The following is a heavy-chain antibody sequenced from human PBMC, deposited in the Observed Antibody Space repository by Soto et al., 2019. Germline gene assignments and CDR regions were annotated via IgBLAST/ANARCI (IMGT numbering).Heavy chain of an antibody. CDR1: GFTLSSYG. D-gene: IGHD5-18*01. Sequence: GGSLRLSCAVSGFTLSSYGIHWVRQAPCKGLEWVAFMSYDGNKKYYADSVKGRFTISRDNSKNTLYLQMDSLRAEDTAVYYCAKGLSVIQEWIIDGHWGQGTQVTVSS. J-gene: IGHJ4*02. CDR3: AKGLSVIQEWIIDGH. V-gene: IGHV3-30*18. CDR2: MSYDGNKK.